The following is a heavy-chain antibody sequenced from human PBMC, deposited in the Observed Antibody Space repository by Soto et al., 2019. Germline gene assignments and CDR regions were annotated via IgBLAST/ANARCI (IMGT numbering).Heavy chain of an antibody. CDR3: ARDQKLGYDFWSGYYDYYGMDV. Sequence: SETLSLTCTVSGGSVSSGSYYWSWIQQPPGKGLEWIGYIYYSGSTNYNPSLKSRVTISVDTSKNQFSLKLSSVTAADTAVYYSARDQKLGYDFWSGYYDYYGMDVWGQGTTVTVSS. J-gene: IGHJ6*02. D-gene: IGHD3-3*01. CDR2: IYYSGST. CDR1: GGSVSSGSYY. V-gene: IGHV4-61*01.